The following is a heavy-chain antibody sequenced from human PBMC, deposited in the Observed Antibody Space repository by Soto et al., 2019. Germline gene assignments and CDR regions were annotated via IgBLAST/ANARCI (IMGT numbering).Heavy chain of an antibody. CDR1: GFTFSSYS. Sequence: PGGSLRLSCAASGFTFSSYSMNWVRQAPGKGLEWVSSISSSSSYIYYADSVKGRFTISRDNAKNSLYLQMNSLRAEDTAVYYCARDYLRGYCSSTSCYKYNWFDPWGQGTLVTVSS. V-gene: IGHV3-21*01. CDR2: ISSSSSYI. J-gene: IGHJ5*02. D-gene: IGHD2-2*02. CDR3: ARDYLRGYCSSTSCYKYNWFDP.